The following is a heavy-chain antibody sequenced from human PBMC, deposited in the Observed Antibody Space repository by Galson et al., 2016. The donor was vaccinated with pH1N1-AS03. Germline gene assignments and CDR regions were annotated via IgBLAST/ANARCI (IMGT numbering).Heavy chain of an antibody. V-gene: IGHV4-61*02. Sequence: LSLTCTVSGASISTGGPHWGWIRQTAGKGLEWIGRIYSTGNTNYNPSLKTRVALSVDTSKNTFSLKMTSVSAADSAVYYCARWRYYYGSGSYDTFEIWGQGTTVTVSS. J-gene: IGHJ3*02. CDR3: ARWRYYYGSGSYDTFEI. CDR1: GASISTGGPH. CDR2: IYSTGNT. D-gene: IGHD3-10*01.